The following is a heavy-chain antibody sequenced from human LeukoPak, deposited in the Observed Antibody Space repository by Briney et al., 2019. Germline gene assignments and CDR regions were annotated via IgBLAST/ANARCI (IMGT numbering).Heavy chain of an antibody. CDR2: ISYDGSNK. CDR1: GFTFSSYA. Sequence: PGGSLRLSCAASGFTFSSYAMHWVRQAPCKGLEWVAVISYDGSNKYYADSVKGRFTISRDNSKNTLYLQMNSLRAEDTAVYYCASSRSGSYFLFDYWGQGTLVTVSS. CDR3: ASSRSGSYFLFDY. V-gene: IGHV3-30*04. J-gene: IGHJ4*02. D-gene: IGHD3-10*01.